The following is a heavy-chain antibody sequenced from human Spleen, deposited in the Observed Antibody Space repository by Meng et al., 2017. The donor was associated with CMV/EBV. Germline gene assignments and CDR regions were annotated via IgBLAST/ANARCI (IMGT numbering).Heavy chain of an antibody. V-gene: IGHV4-39*07. CDR1: GGSITSSRYY. CDR2: IFYSGGT. Sequence: LRLSCSVSGGSITSSRYYWAWIRQAPGKGLEWIGTIFYSGGTYYNPSLKSRVTMSLDRSKNQFSLKLSSVTAADTAVYYCASGYCSNDSCYTGEDWIDPWGQGTRVTVSS. J-gene: IGHJ5*02. D-gene: IGHD2-2*02. CDR3: ASGYCSNDSCYTGEDWIDP.